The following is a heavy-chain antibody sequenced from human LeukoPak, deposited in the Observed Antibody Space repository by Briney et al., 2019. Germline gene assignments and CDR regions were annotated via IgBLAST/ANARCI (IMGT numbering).Heavy chain of an antibody. V-gene: IGHV4-59*01. J-gene: IGHJ4*02. Sequence: SETLSLTCTVSGGSISSYYWTWIRQPPGKELESIGYIYYSGTTNYNPSFDKSRVTISLDTSKNQFSLKLSSVTAADTALYYCARGYSSSSYYFEYWGQGILVTVSS. CDR3: ARGYSSSSYYFEY. CDR2: IYYSGTT. CDR1: GGSISSYY. D-gene: IGHD6-6*01.